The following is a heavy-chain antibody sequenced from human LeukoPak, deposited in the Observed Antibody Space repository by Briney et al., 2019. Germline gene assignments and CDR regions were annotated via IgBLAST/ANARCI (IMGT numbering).Heavy chain of an antibody. D-gene: IGHD3/OR15-3a*01. CDR2: ISGSGGST. CDR3: VREGPRGLAFDI. Sequence: GGSLRLSCAASGFTLRSHDMSWVRQAPGKGLEWVSGISGSGGSTFYADSVKGRFTISRDNSKNTLYLQMNGLRVEGTAVYYCVREGPRGLAFDIWGQGTMVTVSS. V-gene: IGHV3-23*01. CDR1: GFTLRSHD. J-gene: IGHJ3*02.